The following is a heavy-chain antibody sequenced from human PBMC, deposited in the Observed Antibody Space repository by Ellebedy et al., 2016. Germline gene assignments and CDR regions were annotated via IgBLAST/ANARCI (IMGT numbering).Heavy chain of an antibody. Sequence: GESLKISCTASGFTFNIYNMNWVRQPPGKGLEWVSSITSTSSYIYYADSVKGRFTISRDNAKNSLFLQMNSLIAEDTAVYYCARATSNGDYAHYWGQGTLVTVSS. CDR2: ITSTSSYI. CDR3: ARATSNGDYAHY. J-gene: IGHJ4*02. D-gene: IGHD4-17*01. V-gene: IGHV3-21*01. CDR1: GFTFNIYN.